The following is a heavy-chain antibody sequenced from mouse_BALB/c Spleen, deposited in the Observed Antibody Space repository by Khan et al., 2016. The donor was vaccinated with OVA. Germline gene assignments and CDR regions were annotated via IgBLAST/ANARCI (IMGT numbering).Heavy chain of an antibody. CDR2: IWSGGST. V-gene: IGHV2-2*02. CDR1: GFSLTDYG. CDR3: ARTYFSYGTYGASSAMDY. J-gene: IGHJ4*01. Sequence: QVQLKQSGPGLVQPSQSLSITCTVSGFSLTDYGLHWVRQSPGKGLEWLGVIWSGGSTDDNAAFIYRLSINKDNSKSHVFFRMNSLQAKETAIYYCARTYFSYGTYGASSAMDYWGQGTSVTVSS. D-gene: IGHD2-1*01.